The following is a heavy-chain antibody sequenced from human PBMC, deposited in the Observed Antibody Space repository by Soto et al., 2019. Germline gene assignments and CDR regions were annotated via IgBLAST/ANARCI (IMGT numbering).Heavy chain of an antibody. CDR3: AREPLRGSYYDY. V-gene: IGHV4-31*03. CDR2: IYYSGST. CDR1: GGSISSGGYY. D-gene: IGHD1-26*01. J-gene: IGHJ4*02. Sequence: SETLSLTCTVSGGSISSGGYYWSWIRQHPGKGLEWIGYIYYSGSTYYNPSLKSRVTISVDTSKNQFSLKLSSVTAADTAVYYCAREPLRGSYYDYWGQGTLVTVSS.